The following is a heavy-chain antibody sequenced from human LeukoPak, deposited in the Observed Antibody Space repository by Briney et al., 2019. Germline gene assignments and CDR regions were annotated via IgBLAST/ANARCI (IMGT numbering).Heavy chain of an antibody. CDR2: ITDSSDDT. CDR1: GFIFSNYA. V-gene: IGHV3-23*01. Sequence: GGSLRLSCAASGFIFSNYAMSWVRLAPGKGLEWVSIITDSSDDTKHADSVRGRITISRDNSKNILYLQMNSLRVEDTAVYFCARGLGPSAPNGRVFDFWGQGTLVTVSS. J-gene: IGHJ4*02. D-gene: IGHD2-8*01. CDR3: ARGLGPSAPNGRVFDF.